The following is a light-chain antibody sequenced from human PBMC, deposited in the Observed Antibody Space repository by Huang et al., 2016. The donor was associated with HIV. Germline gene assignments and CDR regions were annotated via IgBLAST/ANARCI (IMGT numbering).Light chain of an antibody. CDR2: LGS. CDR3: MQALQTPDT. CDR1: QSLLHSNGYNY. Sequence: DIVMTQSPLSLPVTPGEPASISCRSSQSLLHSNGYNYLDWYLQKPVQSPQLLIYLGSNRASGVPDRFSGSGSGTDFTLKISRLEAEDVWVYYCMQALQTPDTFGQGTKLEIK. J-gene: IGKJ2*01. V-gene: IGKV2-28*01.